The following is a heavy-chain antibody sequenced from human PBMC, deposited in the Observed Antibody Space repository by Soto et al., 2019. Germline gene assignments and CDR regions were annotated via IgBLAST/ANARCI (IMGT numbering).Heavy chain of an antibody. J-gene: IGHJ4*02. CDR3: AGERKSGSYYGSNFDY. V-gene: IGHV4-39*01. Sequence: PSETLSLTCTVSGGSISSSSYYWGWIRQPPGKGLEWIGSIYYSGSTYYNPSLKSRVTISVDTSKNQFSLKLSSVTAADTAVYYCAGERKSGSYYGSNFDYWGQGTLVTVSS. D-gene: IGHD3-10*01. CDR2: IYYSGST. CDR1: GGSISSSSYY.